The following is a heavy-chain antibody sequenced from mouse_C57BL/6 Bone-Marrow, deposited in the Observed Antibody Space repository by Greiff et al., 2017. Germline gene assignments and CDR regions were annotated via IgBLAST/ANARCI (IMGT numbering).Heavy chain of an antibody. V-gene: IGHV1-54*01. D-gene: IGHD2-10*02. CDR2: ISPGSGGA. CDR3: ARSGYGNFLYYFDY. J-gene: IGHJ2*01. Sequence: VQLQQSGAELVRPGTSVKVSCKASGYAFTDYLIEWVKQSPGKGLEWIGVISPGSGGANYNEKFKGKATLTADKSSSTAYMQLSSLTSEDSAVYFCARSGYGNFLYYFDYGGQGTTLTVSA. CDR1: GYAFTDYL.